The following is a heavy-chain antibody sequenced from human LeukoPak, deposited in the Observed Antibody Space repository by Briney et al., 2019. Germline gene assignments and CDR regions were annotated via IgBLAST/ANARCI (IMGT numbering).Heavy chain of an antibody. CDR2: INSDGSST. D-gene: IGHD6-19*01. CDR3: ARGPRAVAGTVDY. Sequence: GGSLRLSCAASGFTFSSYWMHWVRQAPGKGLVWVSRINSDGSSTSYADSVKGRFTISRDNAKNTLHLQMNSLRAEDTAVYYCARGPRAVAGTVDYWGQGTLVTVSS. V-gene: IGHV3-74*01. CDR1: GFTFSSYW. J-gene: IGHJ4*02.